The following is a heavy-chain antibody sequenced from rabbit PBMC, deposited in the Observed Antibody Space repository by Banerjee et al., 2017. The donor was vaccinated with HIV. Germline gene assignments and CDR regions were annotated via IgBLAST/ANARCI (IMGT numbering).Heavy chain of an antibody. CDR2: IYTGDGNT. CDR3: ARDLAGVIGWNFGL. V-gene: IGHV1S40*01. CDR1: GFPLCNYW. Sequence: SLAESGGDLVKPGASLTLTCKASGFPLCNYWICWVCQAPGKGLEWIACIYTGDGNTHYASWARGRFTISKTSSTVDLKMTSLTVADTATYFCARDLAGVIGWNFGLWGPGTLVTVS. D-gene: IGHD4-1*01. J-gene: IGHJ4*01.